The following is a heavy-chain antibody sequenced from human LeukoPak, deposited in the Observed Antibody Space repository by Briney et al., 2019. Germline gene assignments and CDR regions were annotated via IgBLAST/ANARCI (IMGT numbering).Heavy chain of an antibody. CDR2: INPNSGGT. D-gene: IGHD3-3*01. J-gene: IGHJ3*02. V-gene: IGHV1-2*04. CDR3: ARHGGISIFGVAQPGGAFDT. CDR1: GYTFTGYY. Sequence: ASVKVSCKASGYTFTGYYMHWVRQAPGQGLEWMGWINPNSGGTNYAQKFQGWVTMTRDTSISTAYMELSRLRSDDTAVYYCARHGGISIFGVAQPGGAFDTWGQGTLVTVSS.